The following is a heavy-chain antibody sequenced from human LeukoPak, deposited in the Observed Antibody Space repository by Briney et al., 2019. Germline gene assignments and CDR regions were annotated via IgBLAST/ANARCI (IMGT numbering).Heavy chain of an antibody. CDR2: ISAYNGNT. V-gene: IGHV1-18*01. J-gene: IGHJ5*02. CDR1: GYTFTSYG. CDR3: ARETITMVWGVIVNWFDP. Sequence: ASVKVSCKASGYTFTSYGISWVRQAPGQGLEWMGWISAYNGNTNYAQKLQGRVTMTTDTSTSTAYMELRSLRSDDTAVYYCARETITMVWGVIVNWFDPWGQGTLVIVSS. D-gene: IGHD3-10*01.